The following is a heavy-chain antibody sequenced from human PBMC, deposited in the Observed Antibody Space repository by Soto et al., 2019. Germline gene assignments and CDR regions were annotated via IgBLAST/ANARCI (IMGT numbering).Heavy chain of an antibody. CDR3: ARDRPVAARRMDV. J-gene: IGHJ6*02. CDR2: INPHSGGT. CDR1: GYTFTGYY. D-gene: IGHD6-6*01. Sequence: ASVKVSCKASGYTFTGYYMHWVRQAPGQGLEWMGWINPHSGGTNYAQKFQGRVTMTRDTSISTAYMELSRLRSDDTAVYYCARDRPVAARRMDVWGQGTTVTVSS. V-gene: IGHV1-2*02.